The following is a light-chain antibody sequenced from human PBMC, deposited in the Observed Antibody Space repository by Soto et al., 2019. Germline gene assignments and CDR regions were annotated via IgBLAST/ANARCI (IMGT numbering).Light chain of an antibody. CDR3: AQGLATPFT. Sequence: DIQMTQSPSSLSASVGDRVTITCRASQGIGNYLAWYQQKPGKVPNLLIYAASTLQSGVPSRFSGSGSGTDFTLTINRVEAEDVGLYFCAQGLATPFTFGGGTKVEIK. CDR2: AAS. CDR1: QGIGNY. J-gene: IGKJ4*01. V-gene: IGKV1-27*01.